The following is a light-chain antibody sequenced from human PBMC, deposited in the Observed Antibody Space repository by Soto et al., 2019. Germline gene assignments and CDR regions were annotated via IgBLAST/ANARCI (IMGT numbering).Light chain of an antibody. V-gene: IGKV1-5*03. CDR1: QSIGDA. J-gene: IGKJ1*01. CDR3: QQYNIYSWT. Sequence: DIQMTQSPSTLSASVGDRVTVTCRASQSIGDALAWYQQKPGKAPNLLISKASTLESGVPSRFSGSGSGTEFTLTISSLQPDDFTTYYCQQYNIYSWTFGQGTKVEIK. CDR2: KAS.